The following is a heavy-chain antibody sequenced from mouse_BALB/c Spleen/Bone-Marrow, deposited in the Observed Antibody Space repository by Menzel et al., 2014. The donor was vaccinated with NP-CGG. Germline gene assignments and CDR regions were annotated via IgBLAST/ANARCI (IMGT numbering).Heavy chain of an antibody. CDR1: CFKIKNTY. D-gene: IGHD2-14*01. Sequence: GQLKQSGAVLVKPGASVKLSCTASCFKIKNTYMHWVKQRPEQGLEWIGRIDPANGNTKYDPRFQGKATITADASSNTAYLQLSSLTSEDTAVYYCTGRYGWFAYWGQGTLVTVSA. V-gene: IGHV14-3*02. CDR2: IDPANGNT. CDR3: TGRYGWFAY. J-gene: IGHJ3*01.